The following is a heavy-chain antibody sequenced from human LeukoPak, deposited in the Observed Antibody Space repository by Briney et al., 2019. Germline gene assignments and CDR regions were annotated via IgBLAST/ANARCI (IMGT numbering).Heavy chain of an antibody. J-gene: IGHJ4*02. D-gene: IGHD5-24*01. V-gene: IGHV4-4*07. CDR1: GGSISIYY. Sequence: PSETLSLTCTVSGGSISIYYWSWIRQPAGKGLEWIGRIYTSGSTNYNPSLKSRVTMSVDTSKNQFSLKLSSVTAADTAVYYCACVPTRMATIKGFDYWGQGTLVTVSS. CDR2: IYTSGST. CDR3: ACVPTRMATIKGFDY.